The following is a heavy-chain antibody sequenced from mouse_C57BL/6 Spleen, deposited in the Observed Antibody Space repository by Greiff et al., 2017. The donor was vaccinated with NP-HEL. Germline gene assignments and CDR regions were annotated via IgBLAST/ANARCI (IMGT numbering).Heavy chain of an antibody. CDR2: IWSGGST. Sequence: VMLVESGPGLVQPSQSLSITCTVSGFSLTSYGVHWVRQPPGKGLEWLGVIWSGGSTDYNAAFISRLSISKDNSKSQVFFKMNSLQADDTAIYYCAKFLYGNYYAMDYWGQGTSVTVSS. V-gene: IGHV2-4*01. CDR3: AKFLYGNYYAMDY. D-gene: IGHD2-1*01. J-gene: IGHJ4*01. CDR1: GFSLTSYG.